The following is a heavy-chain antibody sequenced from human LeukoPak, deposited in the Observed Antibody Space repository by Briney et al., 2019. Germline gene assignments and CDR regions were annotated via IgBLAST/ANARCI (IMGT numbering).Heavy chain of an antibody. D-gene: IGHD3-16*01. Sequence: GGSLRLSCAASGLSFSSFVMSWVRQAPARGLQWLSSMKGTGETFYADSVRGRFTLSRDDSRNTVYLQLNNLRVEDTAVYYCARASWVASADAVWWGQGTVVTVSS. V-gene: IGHV3-23*01. J-gene: IGHJ4*02. CDR1: GLSFSSFV. CDR3: ARASWVASADAVW. CDR2: MKGTGET.